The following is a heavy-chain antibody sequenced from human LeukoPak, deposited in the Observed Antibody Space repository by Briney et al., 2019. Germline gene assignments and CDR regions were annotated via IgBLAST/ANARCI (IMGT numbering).Heavy chain of an antibody. CDR3: ARGCEFGFGELNYGMDV. CDR2: IYSGGST. D-gene: IGHD3-10*01. V-gene: IGHV3-53*01. J-gene: IGHJ6*04. Sequence: GGSLRLPCAASGFSVSSNYMSWVRQAPGKGLEWVSVIYSGGSTYYSDSVKGRFTISRDNSKNTLYLQMNSLRAEDTAVYYCARGCEFGFGELNYGMDVWGKGTTVTVSS. CDR1: GFSVSSNY.